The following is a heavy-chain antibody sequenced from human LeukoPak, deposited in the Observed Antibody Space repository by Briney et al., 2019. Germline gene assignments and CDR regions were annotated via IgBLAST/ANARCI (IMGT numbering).Heavy chain of an antibody. D-gene: IGHD5-18*01. V-gene: IGHV1-2*02. Sequence: GASVKVSCKAPGYTFTGYYMHWVRQAPGQGLDWMGWINPNCGGTNYAQKFQGRVTMTRDTSISTAYMELSRLRSDDTAVYYCARTGKTWVQLWLQGWFDPWGQGTLVTVSS. J-gene: IGHJ5*02. CDR2: INPNCGGT. CDR3: ARTGKTWVQLWLQGWFDP. CDR1: GYTFTGYY.